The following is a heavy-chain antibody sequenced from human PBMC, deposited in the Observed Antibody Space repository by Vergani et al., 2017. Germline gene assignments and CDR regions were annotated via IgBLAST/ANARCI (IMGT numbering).Heavy chain of an antibody. D-gene: IGHD6-13*01. Sequence: EVQLVESGGGLVQPGGSLRLSCAASGFTFSSYEMNWVRQAPGKGLEWVSYISSSGSTIYYADSVKGRFTISRDNAKNSLYLQMNSLRAEDTAVYYCARVCPHAPGIAAAHFDYWGQGTLVTVSS. V-gene: IGHV3-48*03. CDR3: ARVCPHAPGIAAAHFDY. CDR1: GFTFSSYE. J-gene: IGHJ4*02. CDR2: ISSSGSTI.